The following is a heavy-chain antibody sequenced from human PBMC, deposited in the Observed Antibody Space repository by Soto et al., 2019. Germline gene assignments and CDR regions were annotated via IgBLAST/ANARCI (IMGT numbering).Heavy chain of an antibody. V-gene: IGHV3-74*01. CDR2: INGDGSTT. J-gene: IGHJ4*02. D-gene: IGHD3-16*01. CDR1: GFTFSSYW. CDR3: AKGGVDY. Sequence: EVQLVESGGGLVQPGGSLRLSCAASGFTFSSYWMHWVRQAPGKGLVWVSRINGDGSTTTYADSGKGRVTISRDNAKNTVYLQMNSLRADDTAVYYCAKGGVDYWGQGTLVTVSS.